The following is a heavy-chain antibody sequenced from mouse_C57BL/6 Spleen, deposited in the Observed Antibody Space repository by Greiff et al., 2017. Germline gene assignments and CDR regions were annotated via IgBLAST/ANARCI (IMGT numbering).Heavy chain of an antibody. CDR1: GYTFTSYG. CDR2: IYPRSGNP. D-gene: IGHD3-2*02. V-gene: IGHV1-81*01. CDR3: SRDPDSSGYVDY. Sequence: QVQLQQSGAELARPGASVKLSCKASGYTFTSYGISWVKQRTGQGLEWIGEIYPRSGNPYYNEKFKGKAPLTADKSSSTAYMELRSLTSEDSAVYFCSRDPDSSGYVDYWGQGTTLTVSS. J-gene: IGHJ2*01.